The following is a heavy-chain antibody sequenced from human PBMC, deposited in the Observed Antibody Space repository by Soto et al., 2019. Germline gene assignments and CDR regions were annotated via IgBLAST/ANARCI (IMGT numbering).Heavy chain of an antibody. Sequence: GGSLRLSCAASGFIFDDYAMHWVRQAPGKGLEWVSGISWNSGSIGYADSVKGRFTISRDNAKNSLYLQMNSLRAEDTALYYCAKDSIAMIRGVIMSWGQGTLVTVSS. V-gene: IGHV3-9*01. D-gene: IGHD3-10*01. J-gene: IGHJ4*02. CDR2: ISWNSGSI. CDR3: AKDSIAMIRGVIMS. CDR1: GFIFDDYA.